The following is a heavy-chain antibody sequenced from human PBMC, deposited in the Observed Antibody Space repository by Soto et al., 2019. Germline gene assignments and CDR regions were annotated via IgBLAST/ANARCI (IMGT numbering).Heavy chain of an antibody. D-gene: IGHD6-13*01. J-gene: IGHJ5*02. Sequence: PGGSLRLSCAASGFNFSSYWMHWVRQDQGKGLVWVSRINSGGGSINYADSVKGRFTISRDNAKNTLYLQMNSLRAEDTAVYYCARGSIVAAEAISGFDPWGQGTLVTVSS. CDR2: INSGGGSI. CDR3: ARGSIVAAEAISGFDP. CDR1: GFNFSSYW. V-gene: IGHV3-74*01.